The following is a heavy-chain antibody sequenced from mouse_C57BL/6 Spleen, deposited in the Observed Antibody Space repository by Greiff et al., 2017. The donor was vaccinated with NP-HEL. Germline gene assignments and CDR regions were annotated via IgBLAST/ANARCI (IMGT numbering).Heavy chain of an antibody. Sequence: EVQGVESGGGLVKPGGSLKLSCAASGFTFSSYTMSWVRQTPEKRLEWVATISGGGGNTYYPDSVKGRFTISRDNAKNTLYLQMSSLRSEDTALYYCARGGGNYVWFAYWGQGTLVTVSA. D-gene: IGHD2-1*01. V-gene: IGHV5-9*01. CDR3: ARGGGNYVWFAY. J-gene: IGHJ3*01. CDR2: ISGGGGNT. CDR1: GFTFSSYT.